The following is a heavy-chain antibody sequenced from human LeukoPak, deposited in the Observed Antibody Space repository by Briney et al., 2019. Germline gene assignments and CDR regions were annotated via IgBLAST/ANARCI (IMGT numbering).Heavy chain of an antibody. V-gene: IGHV3-23*01. D-gene: IGHD3-22*01. CDR3: AKGMVTYYYDSSGPYFYY. CDR1: GYTLSSYA. Sequence: GESLRLSCAASGYTLSSYARSRGRRAPAKGVERDSANTWNGGSTYYADCVKGRFTISRDNSKNTLYLQMNSLRAEDTAVYYCAKGMVTYYYDSSGPYFYYWGQGTLVTVSS. J-gene: IGHJ4*02. CDR2: NTWNGGST.